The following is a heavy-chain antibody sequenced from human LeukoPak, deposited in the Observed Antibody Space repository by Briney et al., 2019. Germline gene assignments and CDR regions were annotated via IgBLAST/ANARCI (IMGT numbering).Heavy chain of an antibody. V-gene: IGHV1-18*01. CDR3: ARDLQNYDYVWGSYREFDY. CDR1: GYTFTSYG. J-gene: IGHJ4*02. D-gene: IGHD3-16*02. Sequence: ASVKVSCKASGYTFTSYGISWVRQAPGQGLEWMGWISAYNGNTNYAQKLQGRVTMTTDTSTSTAYMELRSLRSDDTAVYYCARDLQNYDYVWGSYREFDYRGQGTLVTVSS. CDR2: ISAYNGNT.